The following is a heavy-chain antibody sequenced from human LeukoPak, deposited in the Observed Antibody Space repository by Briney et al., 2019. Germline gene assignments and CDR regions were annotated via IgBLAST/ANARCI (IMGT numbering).Heavy chain of an antibody. V-gene: IGHV1-8*03. CDR2: MNPNSGNT. CDR3: AREGFLEWLLYGRYFDY. Sequence: ASVKVSCKASGYTFTNYNINWVRQATGQGLEWMGWMNPNSGNTGYAQKFQGRVTITRNTSISTACMELSSLRAEDTAVYYCAREGFLEWLLYGRYFDYWGQGTLVTVSS. CDR1: GYTFTNYN. J-gene: IGHJ4*02. D-gene: IGHD3-3*01.